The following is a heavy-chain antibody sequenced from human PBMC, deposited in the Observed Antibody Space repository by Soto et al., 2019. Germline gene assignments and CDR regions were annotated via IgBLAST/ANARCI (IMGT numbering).Heavy chain of an antibody. CDR1: GGSISSSSYY. CDR3: AIAVAGDYFDY. CDR2: IYYSGST. J-gene: IGHJ4*02. D-gene: IGHD6-19*01. V-gene: IGHV4-39*01. Sequence: SETLSLTCTVSGGSISSSSYYWGWIRQPPGKGLEWIGNIYYSGSTYYNPSLKSRVTIPVDTSKNQFSLKLSSVTAADTAVYYCAIAVAGDYFDYWGQGTLVTVSS.